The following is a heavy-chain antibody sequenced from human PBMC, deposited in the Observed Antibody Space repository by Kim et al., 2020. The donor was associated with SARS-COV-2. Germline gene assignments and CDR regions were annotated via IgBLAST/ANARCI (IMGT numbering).Heavy chain of an antibody. J-gene: IGHJ4*01. CDR3: SKLVLMYCSGGNRYLDY. Sequence: GGSLRPSCVASGFTFNNNDMSWVRRAPGTGLEWVSAIDGNSIGRYYADSVTGRFTISRDNSKNNLYLQMNSLRVEDTAVYYCSKLVLMYCSGGNRYLDYWGKGTPVTVSS. CDR1: GFTFNNND. D-gene: IGHD2-15*01. CDR2: IDGNSIGR. V-gene: IGHV3-23*05.